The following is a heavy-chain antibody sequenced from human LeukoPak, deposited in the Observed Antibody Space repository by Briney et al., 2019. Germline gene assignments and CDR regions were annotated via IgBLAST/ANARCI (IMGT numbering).Heavy chain of an antibody. CDR1: GGSISSSSYY. J-gene: IGHJ6*03. Sequence: SETLSLTCTVSGGSISSSSYYWRWLRQPPGTGLEGIGSIYYSGSTYYNPSLKSRVTISVDKSKNQFSLKLSSVTAADTAIYYCASGAYSYYYMDVWGKGTTVTISS. CDR2: IYYSGST. V-gene: IGHV4-39*07. D-gene: IGHD1-26*01. CDR3: ASGAYSYYYMDV.